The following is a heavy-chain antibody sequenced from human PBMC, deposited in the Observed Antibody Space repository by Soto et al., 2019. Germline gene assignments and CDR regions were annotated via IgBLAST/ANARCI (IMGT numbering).Heavy chain of an antibody. CDR3: ARAGNNWNDVGEYYYYYYYMDV. D-gene: IGHD1-1*01. J-gene: IGHJ6*03. CDR1: GFTFSSYS. Sequence: EVQLVESGGGLVQPGGSLRLSCAASGFTFSSYSMNWVRQAPGKGLEWVSYISSSSSTIYYADSVKGRFTISRDNAKNSLYLQMNSLRAEDTAVYSCARAGNNWNDVGEYYYYYYYMDVWGKGTTVTVSS. CDR2: ISSSSSTI. V-gene: IGHV3-48*01.